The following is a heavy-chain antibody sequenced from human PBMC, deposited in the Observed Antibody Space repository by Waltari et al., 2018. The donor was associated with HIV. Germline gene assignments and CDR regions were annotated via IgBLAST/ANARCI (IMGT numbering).Heavy chain of an antibody. Sequence: QVQLVQSGAEVKKPGASVKVSCKASGYTFPSYGISWVRQAPGQGLERMGWCSAYNGNTNYAQKLQGRGTMTTDASTSTAYRELRSVRSDDAAVYYCAREDYGHPFRDWGQGTLVTVAS. D-gene: IGHD4-17*01. CDR3: AREDYGHPFRD. V-gene: IGHV1-18*01. CDR1: GYTFPSYG. CDR2: CSAYNGNT. J-gene: IGHJ4*02.